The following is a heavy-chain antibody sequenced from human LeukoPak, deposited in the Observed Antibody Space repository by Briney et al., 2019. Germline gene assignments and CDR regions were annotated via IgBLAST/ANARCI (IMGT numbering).Heavy chain of an antibody. CDR3: ARDVWFGGSYYFDY. CDR1: GGSISSYY. J-gene: IGHJ4*02. CDR2: IYTSGST. Sequence: SETLSLTCTASGGSISSYYWSWIRQPAGKGLEWIGRIYTSGSTNYNPSLKSRVTMSVDTSKNQFSLKLSSVTAADTAVYYCARDVWFGGSYYFDYWGQGTLVTVSS. V-gene: IGHV4-4*07. D-gene: IGHD1-26*01.